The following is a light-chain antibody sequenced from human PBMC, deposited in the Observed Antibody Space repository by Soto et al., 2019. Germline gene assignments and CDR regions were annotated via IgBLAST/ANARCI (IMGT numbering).Light chain of an antibody. Sequence: EIVLTQSPGTLSLSPGERATLSCRASQSVSSSYLAWYQQKPGQAPRLLIYGASSRATGIPDRFSGSGSGTDFTLTISRLEPEDFAAYYCQQYGSSLVGTFGQGTKVDIK. CDR3: QQYGSSLVGT. J-gene: IGKJ1*01. CDR2: GAS. V-gene: IGKV3-20*01. CDR1: QSVSSSY.